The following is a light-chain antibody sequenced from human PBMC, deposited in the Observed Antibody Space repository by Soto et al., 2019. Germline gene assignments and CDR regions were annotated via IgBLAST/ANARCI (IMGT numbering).Light chain of an antibody. V-gene: IGLV2-11*01. J-gene: IGLJ1*01. CDR1: SSDVGRYDY. CDR2: DVT. CDR3: CSFAGSYSYV. Sequence: QSVLTQPRSVSASPGQSVTISCTGTSSDVGRYDYVSWYQQHPGKAPKLIVYDVTERPSGVPDRFSGSKSGNTASLTISGLQAEDEADYSCCSFAGSYSYVFGTGTKATVL.